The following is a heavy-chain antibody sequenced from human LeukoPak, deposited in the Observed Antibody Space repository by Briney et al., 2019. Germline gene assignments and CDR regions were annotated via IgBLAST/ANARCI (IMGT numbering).Heavy chain of an antibody. CDR3: AKGGSYYEHYFDY. Sequence: GGSLRLSCEASGFTFSSYAMSWVRQAPGKGLEWVSAISGSGGSTYYADSVKGRFTISRDNSKNTLYLQMNILSAEDTAVYYCAKGGSYYEHYFDYWGQGTPVTVSS. V-gene: IGHV3-23*01. CDR1: GFTFSSYA. J-gene: IGHJ4*02. CDR2: ISGSGGST. D-gene: IGHD3-22*01.